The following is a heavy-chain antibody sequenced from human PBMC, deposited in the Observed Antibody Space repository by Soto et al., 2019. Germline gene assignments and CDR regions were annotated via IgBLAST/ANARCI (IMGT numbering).Heavy chain of an antibody. Sequence: QVQLQASGPGLVKPSQTLSLTCTVSGASVSSGDYYWSWIRQPPGKGLEGIAYIYTGGSTYYNPALKHRVTQSADTSKNQFSLKPSSVPAADTAVYYCARVDGGTYWYFDLWGRGTLVTVSS. D-gene: IGHD4-17*01. CDR3: ARVDGGTYWYFDL. CDR1: GASVSSGDYY. J-gene: IGHJ2*01. V-gene: IGHV4-30-4*01. CDR2: IYTGGST.